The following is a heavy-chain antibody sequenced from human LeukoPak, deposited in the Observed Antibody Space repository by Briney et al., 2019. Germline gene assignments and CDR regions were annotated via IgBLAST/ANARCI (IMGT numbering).Heavy chain of an antibody. Sequence: ASMKVSCKASGYTFAGYYMHWVRQAPGQGLEWMGWINPNSGGTNYAQKFQGRVTMTRDTSISTAYMELSRLRSDDTAVYYCARGGAAAGTGNWFDPWGQGTLVTVSS. V-gene: IGHV1-2*02. CDR3: ARGGAAAGTGNWFDP. CDR1: GYTFAGYY. J-gene: IGHJ5*02. D-gene: IGHD6-13*01. CDR2: INPNSGGT.